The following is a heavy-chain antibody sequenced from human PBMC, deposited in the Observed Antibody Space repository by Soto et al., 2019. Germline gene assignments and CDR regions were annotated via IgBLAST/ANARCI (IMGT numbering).Heavy chain of an antibody. CDR2: IKQDGSEK. Sequence: GGSLRLSCTASGFTFSSYWMTWVRQDPEKGLEWVASIKQDGSEKYYVDSVKGRFSISRDNAKNSLFLQMNSLRAEDTAVYYCARVNSIVAADSHHYYRDVWGKGTTVTVSS. CDR3: ARVNSIVAADSHHYYRDV. J-gene: IGHJ6*03. V-gene: IGHV3-7*01. CDR1: GFTFSSYW. D-gene: IGHD6-6*01.